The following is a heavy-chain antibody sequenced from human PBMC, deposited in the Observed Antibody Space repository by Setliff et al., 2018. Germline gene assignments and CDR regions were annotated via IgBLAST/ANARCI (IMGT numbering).Heavy chain of an antibody. J-gene: IGHJ4*02. CDR1: GGSFSDYY. Sequence: SETLSLTCTVYGGSFSDYYWGWIRQSPGKGPEWIAEINQSGNTNYNPSLNSRVSVSVDTSTNQFSLKVFSVTAADTAVYYCRFWSSYYKNDYWAQGTLVTVSS. D-gene: IGHD3-3*01. CDR3: RFWSSYYKNDY. V-gene: IGHV4-34*01. CDR2: INQSGNT.